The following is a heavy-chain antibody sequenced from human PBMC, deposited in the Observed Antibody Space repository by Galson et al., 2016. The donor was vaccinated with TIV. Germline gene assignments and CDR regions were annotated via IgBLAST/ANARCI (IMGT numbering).Heavy chain of an antibody. J-gene: IGHJ3*02. D-gene: IGHD3-22*01. V-gene: IGHV3-30*07. CDR1: EFTFSAYA. CDR2: ISYDASNK. CDR3: ARDGNYRDSSAIFYDAFDI. Sequence: SLRLSCAASEFTFSAYAMHWVRQAPGKGPEWVAIISYDASNKYYADSVKGRFTISRDNAKNSLDLQMNSLRAEDTAVYYCARDGNYRDSSAIFYDAFDIWGQGTTVTVSS.